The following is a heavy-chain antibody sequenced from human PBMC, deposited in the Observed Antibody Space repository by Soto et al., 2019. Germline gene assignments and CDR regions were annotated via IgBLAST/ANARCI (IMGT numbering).Heavy chain of an antibody. J-gene: IGHJ4*02. CDR1: GYTFTSYS. Sequence: HVQLVQSGAEVKKPGASVKVSCKTSGYTFTSYSIHWVRQAPGQRPEWMGWINTGKGDTRNSEKFQGRVTITRDTSATTAYLELNSLSSEDTALYYCARDSANTWWGSWYWGQGTLVTVSS. V-gene: IGHV1-3*04. CDR3: ARDSANTWWGSWY. CDR2: INTGKGDT. D-gene: IGHD2-8*02.